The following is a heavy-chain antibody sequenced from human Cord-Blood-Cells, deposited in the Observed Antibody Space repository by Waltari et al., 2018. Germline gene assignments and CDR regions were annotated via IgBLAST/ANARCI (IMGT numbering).Heavy chain of an antibody. J-gene: IGHJ4*02. V-gene: IGHV4-39*01. Sequence: QLQLQESGPGLVKHSETLSLTCTVSGGSIRSSSYYWGWIRQPPGKGLEWIGSIYYSGSTYYNPTLKSRVTISVDTSKNQFSLKLSSVTAADTAVYYCARFLEWLYYFDYWGQGTLVTVSS. CDR1: GGSIRSSSYY. CDR3: ARFLEWLYYFDY. D-gene: IGHD3-3*01. CDR2: IYYSGST.